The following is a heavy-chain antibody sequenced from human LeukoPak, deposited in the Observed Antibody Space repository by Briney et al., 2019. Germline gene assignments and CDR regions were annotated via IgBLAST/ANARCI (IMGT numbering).Heavy chain of an antibody. CDR2: INPNSCCT. CDR3: ARGQAAARLRYHYYYGMDV. CDR1: GYTFTGYY. Sequence: GASVNVSCKASGYTFTGYYMHWVRQAPGQGLEWMGWINPNSCCTNYAQKFAGTVNMTRDTSISTAYMALSRLRSDDPAVYSCARGQAAARLRYHYYYGMDVWGQGTTVTVSS. J-gene: IGHJ6*02. D-gene: IGHD6-6*01. V-gene: IGHV1-2*02.